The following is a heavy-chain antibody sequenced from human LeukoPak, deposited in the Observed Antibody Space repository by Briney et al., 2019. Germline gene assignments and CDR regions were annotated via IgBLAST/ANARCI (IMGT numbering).Heavy chain of an antibody. Sequence: PGRSLRLSCAASGFTFSSYGMNWVRQAPGKGLEWVAVIWYDGSNKYYADSVKGRFTISRDNSKNTLYLQMNSLRAEDTAVYYCARVRDGYNDYWGQGPLATVST. D-gene: IGHD5-24*01. CDR3: ARVRDGYNDY. V-gene: IGHV3-33*01. CDR1: GFTFSSYG. J-gene: IGHJ4*02. CDR2: IWYDGSNK.